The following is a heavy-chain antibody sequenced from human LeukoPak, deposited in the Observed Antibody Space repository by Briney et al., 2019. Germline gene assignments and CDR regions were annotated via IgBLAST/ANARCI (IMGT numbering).Heavy chain of an antibody. CDR3: ARSIVGATTLDY. V-gene: IGHV3-23*01. Sequence: GGSLRLSCAASGFISSSYAMSWVRQAPGKGLEWVSAIVGDTVTFYTDSVKGRFTISRDNAKNSLYLQMNSLRAEDTAVYYCARSIVGATTLDYWGQGTLVTVSS. CDR2: IVGDTVT. J-gene: IGHJ4*02. D-gene: IGHD1-26*01. CDR1: GFISSSYA.